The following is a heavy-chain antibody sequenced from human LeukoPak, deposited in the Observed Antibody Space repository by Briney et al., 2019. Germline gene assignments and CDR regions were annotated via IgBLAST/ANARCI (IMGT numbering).Heavy chain of an antibody. D-gene: IGHD3-22*01. CDR3: AMGGYYDSSGYPTSDY. Sequence: GGSLRLSCAAPGFTFSSYSMNWVRQAPGKGLEWVSSISSSSSYIYYADSVKGRFTISRDNAKNSLYLQMNSLRAEDTAVYYCAMGGYYDSSGYPTSDYWGQGTLVTVSS. CDR2: ISSSSSYI. V-gene: IGHV3-21*01. J-gene: IGHJ4*02. CDR1: GFTFSSYS.